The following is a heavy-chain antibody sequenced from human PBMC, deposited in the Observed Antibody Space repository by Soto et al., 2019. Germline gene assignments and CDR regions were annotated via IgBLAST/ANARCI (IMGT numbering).Heavy chain of an antibody. Sequence: PGGSLRLSCAASGFTFSSYVMSWVRQAPGKGLEWVSGISGSGGGTYYADSVKGRFTISRDNSKNTLYLQLNSLRAEDTAVYYCAMPYYGMDVWGQGTTVTVSS. V-gene: IGHV3-23*01. J-gene: IGHJ6*02. CDR3: AMPYYGMDV. CDR1: GFTFSSYV. CDR2: ISGSGGGT.